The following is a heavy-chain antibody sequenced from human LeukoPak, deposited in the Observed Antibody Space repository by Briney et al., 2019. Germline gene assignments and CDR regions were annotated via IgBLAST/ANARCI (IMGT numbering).Heavy chain of an antibody. CDR3: ARDLGVADPGWFDP. J-gene: IGHJ5*02. V-gene: IGHV3-11*01. CDR1: GFTFSDYY. D-gene: IGHD1-26*01. Sequence: GGSLRLSCAASGFTFSDYYMSWIRQAPGKGLEWVSYISSSGSTTYYADSVKGRFTISRDNAKNSLYLQMNSLRAEDTAVYYCARDLGVADPGWFDPWGQGTLVTVSS. CDR2: ISSSGSTT.